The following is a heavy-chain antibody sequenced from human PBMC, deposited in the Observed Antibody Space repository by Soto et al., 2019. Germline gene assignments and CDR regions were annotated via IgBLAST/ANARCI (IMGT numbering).Heavy chain of an antibody. J-gene: IGHJ1*01. CDR3: AIQDCTNDVCLEAAVTVGGALES. D-gene: IGHD2-8*01. V-gene: IGHV3-74*01. CDR1: GFTFRKFW. CDR2: ISSDGTAT. Sequence: EVQLVQSGGGLAQPGKSLRLSCAASGFTFRKFWMHWVRQVPGKGPVWVSYISSDGTATAYADSVKGRFTISRDNAKDRLYLQMDSLRAEDTAVYYCAIQDCTNDVCLEAAVTVGGALESWGQGTLVTVSS.